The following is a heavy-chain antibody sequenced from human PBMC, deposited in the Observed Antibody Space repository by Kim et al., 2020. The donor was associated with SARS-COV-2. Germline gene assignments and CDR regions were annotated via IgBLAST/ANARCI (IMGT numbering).Heavy chain of an antibody. Sequence: GGSLRLSCTASGFTFSMYAMGWVRQAPGQGLEWVSIITGSGAATYYADSVSGRVTISRDNSRNTVYLPMNSLIVEDTAVYYCAKVHDLGSFQHWGQGTLVTVSS. J-gene: IGHJ1*01. D-gene: IGHD3-16*01. V-gene: IGHV3-23*01. CDR1: GFTFSMYA. CDR3: AKVHDLGSFQH. CDR2: ITGSGAAT.